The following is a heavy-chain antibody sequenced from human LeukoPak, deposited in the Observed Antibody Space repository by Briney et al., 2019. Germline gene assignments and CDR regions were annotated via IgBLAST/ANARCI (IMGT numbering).Heavy chain of an antibody. Sequence: GGSLRLSCAASAFIFNNYGLIWVRQAQGKGLEWVSAISNDGGGTNYADFVKGRFTISRDNSKNTLFLRMNSLRAEGTALYYCAKGSSGYFVDLWGQGTLVTVSS. CDR1: AFIFNNYG. CDR2: ISNDGGGT. CDR3: AKGSSGYFVDL. D-gene: IGHD3-22*01. V-gene: IGHV3-23*01. J-gene: IGHJ5*02.